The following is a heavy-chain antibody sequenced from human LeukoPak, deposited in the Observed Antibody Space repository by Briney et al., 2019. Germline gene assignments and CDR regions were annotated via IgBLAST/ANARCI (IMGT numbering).Heavy chain of an antibody. CDR1: GFTFSSYA. V-gene: IGHV3-23*01. J-gene: IGHJ4*02. Sequence: PGGSLRLSCAASGFTFSSYAMSWARQAPGKGLEWVSAISGSGGSTYYADSVKGRFTISRDNSKNTLYLQMNSLRAEDTAVYYCAKXGEATXDYCFDYWGQGTLVTVSS. CDR2: ISGSGGST. CDR3: AKXGEATXDYCFDY. D-gene: IGHD5-12*01.